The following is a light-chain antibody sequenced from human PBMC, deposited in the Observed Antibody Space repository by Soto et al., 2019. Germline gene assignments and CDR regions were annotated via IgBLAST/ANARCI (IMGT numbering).Light chain of an antibody. J-gene: IGKJ2*01. CDR3: QQYGSSPPYT. CDR1: QSVSSRY. CDR2: GAS. Sequence: EIVLTQSPGTLSLSPGERATLSCRASQSVSSRYLAWYQQKPGQAPRLLMYGASSRTTGNPDRFSGSGSGTDFTLTISKLEPEDFAVYYCQQYGSSPPYTFGQGTTLEIK. V-gene: IGKV3-20*01.